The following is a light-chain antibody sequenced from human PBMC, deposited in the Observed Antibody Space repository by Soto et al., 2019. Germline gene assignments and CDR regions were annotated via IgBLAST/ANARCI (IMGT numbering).Light chain of an antibody. CDR2: DAS. CDR3: QQYDNLPFS. Sequence: DIRMTQSPSSLSASVGDRVTITCQASQDISNYLNWYQQKPGKAPKLLIYDASNLERGVPSRFSGSGSGTDFTFTISSLQPEDIATYFCQQYDNLPFSFGGGTKVEIK. J-gene: IGKJ4*01. V-gene: IGKV1-33*01. CDR1: QDISNY.